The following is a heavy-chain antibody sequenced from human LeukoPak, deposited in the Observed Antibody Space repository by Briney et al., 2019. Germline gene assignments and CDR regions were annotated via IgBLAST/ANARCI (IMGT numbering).Heavy chain of an antibody. CDR1: GASFGTNY. CDR3: AKGHGSGTFYRGFFDS. Sequence: SETLSLTCSVSGASFGTNYWSWIRQAPGKGLEWIGYIYYSGGTNDNPSLKGRVTISADTSKNQFSLNLRSVTAADTAVYYCAKGHGSGTFYRGFFDSWGQGIPVTVSS. V-gene: IGHV4-59*01. D-gene: IGHD3-10*01. J-gene: IGHJ4*02. CDR2: IYYSGGT.